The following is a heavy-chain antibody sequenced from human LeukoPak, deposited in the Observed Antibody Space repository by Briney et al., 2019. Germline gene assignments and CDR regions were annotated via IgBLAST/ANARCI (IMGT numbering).Heavy chain of an antibody. CDR1: GFTFSHYW. CDR2: INSDGSST. Sequence: GGSLRLSCAASGFTFSHYWMQWVRQAPGKELVWVSRINSDGSSTTYADSVKGRFTISRDNAKNTLYLQMNSLRAEDTAEYYCARVWGSDAFDIWGQGTMVTVSS. J-gene: IGHJ3*02. V-gene: IGHV3-74*01. CDR3: ARVWGSDAFDI. D-gene: IGHD3-16*01.